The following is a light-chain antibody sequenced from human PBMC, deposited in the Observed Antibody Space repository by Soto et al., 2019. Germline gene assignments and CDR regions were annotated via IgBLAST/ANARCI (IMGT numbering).Light chain of an antibody. CDR2: LNSDGRH. J-gene: IGLJ2*01. Sequence: QSVLTQSPSASASLGASVKLTCTLSSGHSNYAIAWHQQQPEKGPRYLMKLNSDGRHSKGDGIPDRFSGSSSGAERYLTISSLQSEDEADYYCQTWVTGESWGTGGVFGGGTKLTVL. V-gene: IGLV4-69*01. CDR1: SGHSNYA. CDR3: QTWVTGESWGTGGV.